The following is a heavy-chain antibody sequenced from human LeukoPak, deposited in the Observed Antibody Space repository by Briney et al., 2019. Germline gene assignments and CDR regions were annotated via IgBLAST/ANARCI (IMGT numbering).Heavy chain of an antibody. V-gene: IGHV3-30*18. CDR3: AKAAPRDIVVVPAAPYGYFRH. CDR2: ISYDGSNK. Sequence: GRSLRLSCAASGFTFSSYGMHWVRQAPGKGLEWVAVISYDGSNKYYADSVKGRFTISRDNSKNTLYLQMNSLRTEDTALYYCAKAAPRDIVVVPAAPYGYFRHWGQGTLVTVSS. CDR1: GFTFSSYG. J-gene: IGHJ1*01. D-gene: IGHD2-2*01.